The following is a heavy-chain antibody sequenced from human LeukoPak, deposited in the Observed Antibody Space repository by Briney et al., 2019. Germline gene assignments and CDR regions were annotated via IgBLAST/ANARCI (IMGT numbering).Heavy chain of an antibody. CDR3: ARLIVATIKGDY. V-gene: IGHV1-2*02. J-gene: IGHJ4*02. D-gene: IGHD5-12*01. Sequence: ASVKVSCKASGYTFTSYYMHWVRQAPGQGLEWMGWINPNSGGTNYAQKFQGRVTMTRDTSISTAYMELSRLRSDDTAVYYCARLIVATIKGDYWGQGTLVTVSS. CDR2: INPNSGGT. CDR1: GYTFTSYY.